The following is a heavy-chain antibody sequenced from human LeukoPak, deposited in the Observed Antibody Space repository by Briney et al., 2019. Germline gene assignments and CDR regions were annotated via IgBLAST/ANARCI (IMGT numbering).Heavy chain of an antibody. CDR1: GFTFSSYG. Sequence: GGSLRLSCAASGFTFSSYGMHWVRQAPGKGLEWVAVISYDGRNKYYADSMKGRFTISKDNSKNTLYLQMNSLRVEDTAVYYCAKDSEGDGYDYRGVDYWGQGTLVTVSS. V-gene: IGHV3-30*18. CDR3: AKDSEGDGYDYRGVDY. J-gene: IGHJ4*02. CDR2: ISYDGRNK. D-gene: IGHD3-16*01.